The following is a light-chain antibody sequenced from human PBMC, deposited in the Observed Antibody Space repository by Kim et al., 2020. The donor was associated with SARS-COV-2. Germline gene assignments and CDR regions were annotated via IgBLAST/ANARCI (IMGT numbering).Light chain of an antibody. CDR1: SGHSNYA. CDR3: QTWDTGIRV. Sequence: SLALTCTLISGHSNYAISWLKQQPEKGPRYLMKLNHDGSHNKGGGIPDRFSGSSSGSERYLTISSLQSEDEADYYCQTWDTGIRVFGGGTQLTVL. CDR2: LNHDGSH. J-gene: IGLJ2*01. V-gene: IGLV4-69*01.